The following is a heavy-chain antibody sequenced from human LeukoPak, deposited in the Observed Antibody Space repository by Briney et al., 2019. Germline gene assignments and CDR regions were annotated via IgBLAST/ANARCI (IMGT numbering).Heavy chain of an antibody. Sequence: PSETLSLTCTVSGGSISSSSYYWGWIRQPPGKGLEWIGSIYYSGSTYYNPSLKSRVTISVDTSKNQFSLKLSSVTAADTAVYYCARHGAIRYTYYMDVWGKGTTVTISS. CDR1: GGSISSSSYY. J-gene: IGHJ6*03. D-gene: IGHD3-9*01. V-gene: IGHV4-39*01. CDR3: ARHGAIRYTYYMDV. CDR2: IYYSGST.